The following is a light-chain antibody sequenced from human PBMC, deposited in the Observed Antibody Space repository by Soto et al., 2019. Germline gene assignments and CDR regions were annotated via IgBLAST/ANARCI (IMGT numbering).Light chain of an antibody. CDR3: NSYADSTTLYV. V-gene: IGLV2-14*01. J-gene: IGLJ1*01. Sequence: QSALTQPASVSGSPGQSITISCTGTSSDIGAYNYVSWYQQHPGKAPKRMLYEVSNRPSGVSNRFSGSKSGNTASLTISGLQAEDEADYYCNSYADSTTLYVFGTGTKLTVL. CDR1: SSDIGAYNY. CDR2: EVS.